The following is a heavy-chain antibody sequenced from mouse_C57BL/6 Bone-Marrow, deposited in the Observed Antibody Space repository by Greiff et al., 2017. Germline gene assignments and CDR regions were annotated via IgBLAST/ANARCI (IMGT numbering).Heavy chain of an antibody. CDR3: ARSYYYGSRTWFAY. CDR1: GFNIKNTY. V-gene: IGHV14-3*01. J-gene: IGHJ3*01. D-gene: IGHD1-1*01. CDR2: IDPANGNT. Sequence: EVMLVESVAELVRPGASVKLSCTASGFNIKNTYMHWVKQRPEQGLEWIGRIDPANGNTKYAPKFQGKATITADTSSNTAYLQLSSLTSEYTAIYCCARSYYYGSRTWFAYWGQGTLVTVSA.